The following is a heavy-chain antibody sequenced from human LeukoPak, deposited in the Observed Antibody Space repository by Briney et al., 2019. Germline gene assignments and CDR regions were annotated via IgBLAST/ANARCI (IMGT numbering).Heavy chain of an antibody. V-gene: IGHV1-46*01. CDR2: INPSGGST. D-gene: IGHD3-22*01. CDR3: ARDYYDSSGYYYGPCDY. J-gene: IGHJ4*02. Sequence: ASVKASCKASGYTFTSYYMHWVRQAPGQGPEWMGIINPSGGSTSYAQKFQGRVTMTRDTSTSTVYMELSSLRSEDTAVYYCARDYYDSSGYYYGPCDYWGQGTLVTVSS. CDR1: GYTFTSYY.